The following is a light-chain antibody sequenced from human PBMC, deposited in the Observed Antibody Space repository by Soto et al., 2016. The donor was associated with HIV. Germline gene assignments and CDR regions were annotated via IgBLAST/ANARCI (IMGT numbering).Light chain of an antibody. V-gene: IGLV3-21*02. CDR3: QVWDSSSDHRV. CDR1: ALTKQY. CDR2: DDS. Sequence: SYELTQPPSVSVSPGQTARITCSGDALTKQYVHWYQQKPGQAPVLVVYDDSDRPSGIPERFSGSNSGNTATLTISRVEAGDEADYYCQVWDSSSDHRVFGGGTKLTVL. J-gene: IGLJ3*02.